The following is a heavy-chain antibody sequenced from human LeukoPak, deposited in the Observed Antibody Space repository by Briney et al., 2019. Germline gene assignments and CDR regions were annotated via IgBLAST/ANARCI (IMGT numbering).Heavy chain of an antibody. J-gene: IGHJ5*02. V-gene: IGHV4-34*01. Sequence: SETLSLTCAVYGGSFSGYYWSWIRQPPGKGLEWIGEINHSGSTNYNPSLKSRVTISVDTSKNQFSLKLSSVTAADAAVYYCAKYVSTGWFDPWGQGTLVTVSS. CDR2: INHSGST. D-gene: IGHD5/OR15-5a*01. CDR3: AKYVSTGWFDP. CDR1: GGSFSGYY.